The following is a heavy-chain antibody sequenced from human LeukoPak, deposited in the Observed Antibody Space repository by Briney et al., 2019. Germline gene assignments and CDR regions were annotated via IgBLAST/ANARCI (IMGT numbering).Heavy chain of an antibody. V-gene: IGHV3-21*01. CDR1: GLIFRSYA. J-gene: IGHJ3*01. CDR3: VRDYGVSPGAFDL. D-gene: IGHD4-17*01. CDR2: ISSSSGDI. Sequence: PGGSLRLSCRASGLIFRSYALNWVRRAPGQGLEWVSSISSSSGDIYYTDSVKGRFTTSRASARKSLYLQMNSLRVEDTVFYSCVRDYGVSPGAFDLWGQGKMVSVSS.